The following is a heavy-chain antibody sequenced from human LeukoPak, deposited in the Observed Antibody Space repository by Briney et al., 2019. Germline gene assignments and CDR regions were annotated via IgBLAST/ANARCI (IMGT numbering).Heavy chain of an antibody. V-gene: IGHV4-59*08. CDR1: SGSISGYY. D-gene: IGHD1-14*01. CDR3: ARHGTGHKAFNI. CDR2: IHYSGGT. Sequence: SETLSLTCTVSSGSISGYYWSWIRQPPGKGLEWIGQIHYSGGTIYNPSLKSRVTISVDTSKNQFSLKLSSGSAADTAAYYCARHGTGHKAFNIWGQGTMVTVSS. J-gene: IGHJ3*02.